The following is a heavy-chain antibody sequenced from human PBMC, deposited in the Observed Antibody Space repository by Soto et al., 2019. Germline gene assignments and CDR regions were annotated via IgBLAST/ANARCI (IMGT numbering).Heavy chain of an antibody. CDR1: GGSINTGGYY. J-gene: IGHJ4*02. V-gene: IGHV4-31*03. CDR2: FYYRGST. Sequence: SETLSLTCTVSGGSINTGGYYWNWLRQHPGRGLEWIGYFYYRGSTYYTPSLTSRDTISVDTSKNQFSLKMSSVNAADTAVYYFEREFKYYYDISGYHYARLRGQRNLVTVSS. D-gene: IGHD3-22*01. CDR3: EREFKYYYDISGYHYARL.